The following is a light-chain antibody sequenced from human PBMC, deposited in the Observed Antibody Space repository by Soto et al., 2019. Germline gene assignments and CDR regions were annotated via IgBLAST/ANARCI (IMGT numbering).Light chain of an antibody. CDR3: QHSYSIPYT. V-gene: IGKV1-39*01. CDR2: AAF. J-gene: IGKJ2*01. CDR1: QTITSY. Sequence: DIPMTQSPSSLSASVGDRVTITCRASQTITSYLNWYQQRPGKAPKLLIYAAFSLQSGVPSRFSGSGSGTDFTLTISSLQPEDFATYYCQHSYSIPYTFGQGTKLEIK.